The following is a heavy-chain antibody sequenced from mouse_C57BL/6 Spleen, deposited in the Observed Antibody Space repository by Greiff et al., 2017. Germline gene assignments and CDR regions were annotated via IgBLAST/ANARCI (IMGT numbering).Heavy chain of an antibody. CDR2: ISSGSSTI. Sequence: EVMLVESGGGLVKPGGSLKLSCAASGFTFSDYGMHWVRQAPGAGLEWVAYISSGSSTIYYADTVKGRFTISQNNAKNTLFLQMTSLRSEDTAIYCCATGRYAMDDWGQGTSVTVSS. CDR3: ATGRYAMDD. V-gene: IGHV5-17*01. CDR1: GFTFSDYG. D-gene: IGHD1-1*02. J-gene: IGHJ4*01.